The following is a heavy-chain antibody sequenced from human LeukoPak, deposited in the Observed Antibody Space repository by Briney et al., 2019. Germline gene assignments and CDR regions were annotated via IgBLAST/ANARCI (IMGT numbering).Heavy chain of an antibody. CDR3: ARGRVVVTAILQYYYYKDV. Sequence: GASVKVSCKASGGTFSSYAISWVRQAPGQGLEWMGRIIPIFGTANYAQKFQGRVTITTDESTSTAYMELSSLRSEDTAVYYCARGRVVVTAILQYYYYKDVWGKGTTVTVSS. CDR2: IIPIFGTA. D-gene: IGHD2-21*02. J-gene: IGHJ6*03. V-gene: IGHV1-69*05. CDR1: GGTFSSYA.